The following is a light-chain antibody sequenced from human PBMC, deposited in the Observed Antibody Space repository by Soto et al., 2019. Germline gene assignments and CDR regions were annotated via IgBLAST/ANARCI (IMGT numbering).Light chain of an antibody. CDR3: HQYYLTPYT. CDR2: WAS. Sequence: DIVMTQSPDSLAVSLGERATINCKSSQSVLYSPNSKNYLAWYQQKPGQPPKLLIFWASTRESGVPDRFSGSGSGTDFTLTISSLHAEDVAVYYWHQYYLTPYTFGQGTKLEI. CDR1: QSVLYSPNSKNY. J-gene: IGKJ2*01. V-gene: IGKV4-1*01.